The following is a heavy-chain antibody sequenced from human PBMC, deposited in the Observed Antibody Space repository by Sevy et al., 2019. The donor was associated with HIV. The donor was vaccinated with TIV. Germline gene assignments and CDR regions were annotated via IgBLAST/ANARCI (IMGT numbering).Heavy chain of an antibody. J-gene: IGHJ6*02. CDR3: TGYYDSSGYSYYYYYYGMDV. CDR2: IKSKTDGGTT. D-gene: IGHD3-22*01. V-gene: IGHV3-15*01. CDR1: GFNLSNAW. Sequence: GGSLRLSCAASGFNLSNAWMSWVRQAPGKGLEWVGRIKSKTDGGTTDYAAPVKGRFTISRDDSKNTLYLQMNSLKTEYTAVYYCTGYYDSSGYSYYYYYYGMDVWGQGSTVTVSS.